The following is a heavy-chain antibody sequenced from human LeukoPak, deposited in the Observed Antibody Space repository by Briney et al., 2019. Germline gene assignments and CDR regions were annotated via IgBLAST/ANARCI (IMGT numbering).Heavy chain of an antibody. J-gene: IGHJ3*02. CDR2: ITTTSTSK. D-gene: IGHD4-11*01. Sequence: GSLRFSCAASGFAFNTYSMNWVRQAPGKGLQWVSSITTTSTSKYYADSVKGRFTISRDNAKNSLYLQMDSLRDEDTAVYYCVRDAAYSAFNMWGQGTMGTVSS. V-gene: IGHV3-48*02. CDR1: GFAFNTYS. CDR3: VRDAAYSAFNM.